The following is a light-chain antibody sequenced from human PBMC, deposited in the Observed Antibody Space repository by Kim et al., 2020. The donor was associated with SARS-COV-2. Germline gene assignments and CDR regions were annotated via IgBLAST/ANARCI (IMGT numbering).Light chain of an antibody. CDR3: NSRDSSGNHPGV. J-gene: IGLJ3*02. CDR2: GKN. V-gene: IGLV3-19*01. Sequence: SSELTQDPAVSVALGQTVRITCQGDSLRSYYASWYQQKPGQAPVLVIYGKNNRPSGIPDRFSGSSSGTTASLTITGAQAEYEADYYCNSRDSSGNHPGVF. CDR1: SLRSYY.